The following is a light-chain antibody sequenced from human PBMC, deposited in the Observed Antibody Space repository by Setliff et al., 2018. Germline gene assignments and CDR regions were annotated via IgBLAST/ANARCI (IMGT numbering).Light chain of an antibody. CDR1: SSDVGAFKY. V-gene: IGLV2-14*01. J-gene: IGLJ1*01. Sequence: QSALTQPASVSGSPGQSITISCTGTSSDVGAFKYVSLYQQHPGKAPKLMIYEVNNRPSGVSNRFSGSKSGNTASLTISGLQGEDEADYYCYSYTITSTLLFGTGTKVTVL. CDR3: YSYTITSTLL. CDR2: EVN.